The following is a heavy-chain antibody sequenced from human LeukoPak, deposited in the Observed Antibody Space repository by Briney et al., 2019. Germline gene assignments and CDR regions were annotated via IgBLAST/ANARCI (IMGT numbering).Heavy chain of an antibody. CDR3: AKEGERLVPFDY. Sequence: PGGSLKLSCAASGFTFSSYAMSWVRQAPGKGLEWVSTISGSAGSTYYADSVKGRFTISRDNSKNTLYLQMNSLRAEDTAVYYCAKEGERLVPFDYWGQGTLVTVSS. D-gene: IGHD6-19*01. J-gene: IGHJ4*02. CDR1: GFTFSSYA. V-gene: IGHV3-23*01. CDR2: ISGSAGST.